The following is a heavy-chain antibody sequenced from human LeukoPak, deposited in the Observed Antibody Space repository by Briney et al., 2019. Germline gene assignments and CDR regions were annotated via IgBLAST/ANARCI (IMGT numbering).Heavy chain of an antibody. CDR2: MNPSGGT. J-gene: IGHJ6*02. Sequence: PPQRLSLTCALYGGSLTGDYCNWIRQPPGNGREWIGEMNPSGGTKNNPSLKSRVSISEDMPKKQFSLKLSSVTAADTAVYYCARGGSMYGMDVWGQGTTVSVSS. CDR1: GGSLTGDY. CDR3: ARGGSMYGMDV. D-gene: IGHD2-8*01. V-gene: IGHV4-34*01.